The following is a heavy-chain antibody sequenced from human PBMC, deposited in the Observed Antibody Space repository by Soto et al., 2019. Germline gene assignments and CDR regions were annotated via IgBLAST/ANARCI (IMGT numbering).Heavy chain of an antibody. J-gene: IGHJ4*02. D-gene: IGHD6-19*01. Sequence: PGGSLRLSCAASGFTFSSYAMHWVRQALGKGLEWVAVISYDGSNKYYADSVKGRFTISRDNSKNTLYLQMNSLRAEDTAVYYCAFGSSGWPFDYWGQGTLVTVSS. CDR3: AFGSSGWPFDY. V-gene: IGHV3-30*04. CDR1: GFTFSSYA. CDR2: ISYDGSNK.